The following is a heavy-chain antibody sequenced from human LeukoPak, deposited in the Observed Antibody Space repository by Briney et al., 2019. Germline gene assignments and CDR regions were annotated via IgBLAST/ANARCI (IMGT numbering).Heavy chain of an antibody. CDR2: INPGGDNT. Sequence: ASVKVSCKASGYTFTKSYIHWVRQAPGRRLEWMGLINPGGDNTDYAQSFQGRLTMTSDTSARTVYMELNSLRAEDAAVYYCAKAPVTSCRGAFCYPFDYWGQGTLVTVSS. V-gene: IGHV1-46*01. D-gene: IGHD2-15*01. CDR1: GYTFTKSY. CDR3: AKAPVTSCRGAFCYPFDY. J-gene: IGHJ4*02.